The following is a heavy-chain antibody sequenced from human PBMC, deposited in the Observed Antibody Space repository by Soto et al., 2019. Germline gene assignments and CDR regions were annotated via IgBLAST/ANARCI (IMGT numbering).Heavy chain of an antibody. J-gene: IGHJ2*01. V-gene: IGHV1-69*12. CDR2: SIPMLGTA. CDR1: GGTFSNYA. D-gene: IGHD3-22*01. CDR3: ATSQEYRYDSSVHYGWYFDL. Sequence: QVQLVQSGAEVKKPGSSVKVSCKASGGTFSNYAISWVRQAPGQGLEWLGGSIPMLGTADYAQKFQGRVTITAEESTSTAYMVLSSLRSEDTAVYYCATSQEYRYDSSVHYGWYFDLSGRGTLVTVSS.